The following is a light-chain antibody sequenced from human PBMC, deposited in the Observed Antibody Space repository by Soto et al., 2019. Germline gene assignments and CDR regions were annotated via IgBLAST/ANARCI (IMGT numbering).Light chain of an antibody. V-gene: IGLV2-14*02. CDR2: EGT. CDR3: SSYTSSSTYV. CDR1: SSDVGGYNL. Sequence: QSVLTQPASVSVSPGQSITVSCAGTSSDVGGYNLVSWYQQHPGKAPKLIIYEGTERPSGISPRFSGSKSGNTASLTISGLQAEDEADYYCSSYTSSSTYVFGTGTKVTVL. J-gene: IGLJ1*01.